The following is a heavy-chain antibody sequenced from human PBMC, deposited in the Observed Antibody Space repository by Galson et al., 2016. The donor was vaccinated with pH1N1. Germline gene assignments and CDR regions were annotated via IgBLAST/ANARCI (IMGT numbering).Heavy chain of an antibody. D-gene: IGHD6-19*01. Sequence: SLRLSCAVTGFTFDGRGMGWVRQAPGKGLQWVSFISSRNDKVYYADSVKGRFTISRDDVKNSVYLQMNSLRHKDTAVYYCARDSGRETHFDYWGRGTLVTVSS. J-gene: IGHJ4*02. CDR3: ARDSGRETHFDY. CDR1: GFTFDGRG. CDR2: ISSRNDKV. V-gene: IGHV3-48*02.